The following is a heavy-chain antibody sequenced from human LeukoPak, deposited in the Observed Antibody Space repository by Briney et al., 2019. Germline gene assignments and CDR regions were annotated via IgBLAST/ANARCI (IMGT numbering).Heavy chain of an antibody. CDR3: ARQSTFYSGYIYWFDP. J-gene: IGHJ5*02. D-gene: IGHD5-18*01. CDR1: GGSISSSSYY. CDR2: IYYSGST. V-gene: IGHV4-39*01. Sequence: PSETLSLTCTVSGGSISSSSYYWGWIRQPPGKGLEWIESIYYSGSTYYNPSLKSRFTISVDTSKNQFSLKLSSVTAADTAVYYCARQSTFYSGYIYWFDPWGQGTLVTVSS.